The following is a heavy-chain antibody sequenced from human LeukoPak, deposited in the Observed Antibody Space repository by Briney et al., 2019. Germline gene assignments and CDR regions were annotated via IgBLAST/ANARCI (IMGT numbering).Heavy chain of an antibody. Sequence: PGGSLRLSCAASGFAFSSYEMNWVRQAPGKGLEWVSYISSSGSTIYYADSVKGRFTISRDNAKNSLYLQMNSLRAEDTAVYYCARIAIVVVNLDYWGQGTLVTVSS. CDR3: ARIAIVVVNLDY. J-gene: IGHJ4*02. V-gene: IGHV3-48*03. CDR1: GFAFSSYE. CDR2: ISSSGSTI. D-gene: IGHD3-22*01.